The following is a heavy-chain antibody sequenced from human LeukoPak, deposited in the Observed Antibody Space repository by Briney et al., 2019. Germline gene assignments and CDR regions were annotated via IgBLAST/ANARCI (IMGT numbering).Heavy chain of an antibody. D-gene: IGHD1-26*01. CDR3: SREEKVGELLADF. CDR1: GGSFSDYY. CDR2: INHRGST. V-gene: IGHV4-34*01. Sequence: SETLSLTCAVYGGSFSDYYWAWFRQPPGKGPEWIAAINHRGSTDYNPSLESRVTISVDTSKKQLSLKLSSVTAADTAVYYCSREEKVGELLADFWGQGTLVAVSS. J-gene: IGHJ4*02.